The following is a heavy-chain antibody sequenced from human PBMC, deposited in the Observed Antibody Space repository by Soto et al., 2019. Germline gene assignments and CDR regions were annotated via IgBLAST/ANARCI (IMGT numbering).Heavy chain of an antibody. D-gene: IGHD3-22*01. V-gene: IGHV3-33*01. Sequence: XGSLQLSCAASGFTFSSYGMHWVRQAPGKGLEWVAVIWYDGSNKYYADSVKGRFTISRDNSKNTLYLQMNSLRAEDTAVYYCARDKSMNHAFDIWGQGTMVTVSS. CDR2: IWYDGSNK. CDR1: GFTFSSYG. CDR3: ARDKSMNHAFDI. J-gene: IGHJ3*02.